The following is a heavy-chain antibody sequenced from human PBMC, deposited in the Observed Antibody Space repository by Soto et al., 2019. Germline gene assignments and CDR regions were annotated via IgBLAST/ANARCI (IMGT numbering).Heavy chain of an antibody. Sequence: DVQVVESGGGLVQRGGSLRLSCAGSGFTFSNYAMTWVRQAPGKGLEWVSTTRSNGEYTYYADSVKGRFTVSRDNSQTALFLEMSSLRAEDTAVYYCAKESMSVAVSASRVYGMDVWGQGTTVTVSS. J-gene: IGHJ6*02. CDR2: TRSNGEYT. CDR1: GFTFSNYA. V-gene: IGHV3-23*04. D-gene: IGHD6-6*01. CDR3: AKESMSVAVSASRVYGMDV.